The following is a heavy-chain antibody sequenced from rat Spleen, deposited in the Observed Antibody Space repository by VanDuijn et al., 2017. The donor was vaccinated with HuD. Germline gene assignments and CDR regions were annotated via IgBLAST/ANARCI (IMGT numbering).Heavy chain of an antibody. D-gene: IGHD1-9*01. Sequence: EVQLVESGGGLVQPGRSLKLSCAASGFTFSNYGMAWVRQAPTKGLEWVASITTGGSRTYYRDSVKGRFTISRANSENTVYLQMNSLRSEDTATYYCASQNHGYNYPMDAWGQGAAVTVSS. CDR1: GFTFSNYG. CDR2: ITTGGSRT. CDR3: ASQNHGYNYPMDA. J-gene: IGHJ4*01. V-gene: IGHV5S13*01.